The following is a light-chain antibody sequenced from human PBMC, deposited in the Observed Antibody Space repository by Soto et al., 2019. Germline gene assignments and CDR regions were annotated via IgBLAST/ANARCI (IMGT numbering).Light chain of an antibody. CDR1: RDDIGAYDY. V-gene: IGLV2-14*01. CDR2: EVT. CDR3: NSYTNSSAVV. Sequence: VLTQPASVSGSPGQSITISFAGTRDDIGAYDYVSWYQQHPGNAPKLLVYEVTNRPSGVSDRFSGSKSGNTASLTISGLQAEDEADYYCNSYTNSSAVVFGGGTKVTIL. J-gene: IGLJ2*01.